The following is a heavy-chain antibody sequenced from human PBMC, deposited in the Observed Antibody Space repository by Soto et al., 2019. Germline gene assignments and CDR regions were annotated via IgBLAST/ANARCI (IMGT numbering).Heavy chain of an antibody. J-gene: IGHJ4*02. CDR2: ISADGGKI. CDR3: AKDSYYDILTGLFDH. Sequence: PGGSLRLSCAASGFPFYNYAMSWVRQAPGKGLEWVSGISADGGKIYYADSVKGRFTISRDNSENTLFLQMNSLRAEDTALYYCAKDSYYDILTGLFDHWGQGTLVTVSS. D-gene: IGHD3-9*01. V-gene: IGHV3-23*01. CDR1: GFPFYNYA.